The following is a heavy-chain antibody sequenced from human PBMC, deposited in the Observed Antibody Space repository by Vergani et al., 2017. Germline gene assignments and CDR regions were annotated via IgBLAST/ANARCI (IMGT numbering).Heavy chain of an antibody. V-gene: IGHV4-38-2*02. J-gene: IGHJ4*02. Sequence: QVHLQESGPGLVKPSETLSLTRSVSNYSIGRDYLWGWIGRPPGKGLEYIGSIYHGGMPYYNPSLKSRATISIDTPENVFSLRLTSVTAADTALYRCARHGGAGDDNHMFDCWSEGTLVIVTS. CDR2: IYHGGMP. CDR1: NYSIGRDYL. CDR3: ARHGGAGDDNHMFDC. D-gene: IGHD2-21*01.